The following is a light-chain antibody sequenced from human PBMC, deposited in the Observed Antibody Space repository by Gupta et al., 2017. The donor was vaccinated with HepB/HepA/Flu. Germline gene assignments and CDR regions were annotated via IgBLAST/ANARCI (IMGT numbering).Light chain of an antibody. Sequence: DIQMTQSPRTLSASVGDRVTITCRASQSIGAWLAWYQQKPGKAPKLVIYKASTLESGVPSRFSGSGSGTDFTLTISSLQPDDFATYYCQQYHTSWTFGQGTRVEIK. CDR1: QSIGAW. CDR2: KAS. V-gene: IGKV1-5*03. CDR3: QQYHTSWT. J-gene: IGKJ1*01.